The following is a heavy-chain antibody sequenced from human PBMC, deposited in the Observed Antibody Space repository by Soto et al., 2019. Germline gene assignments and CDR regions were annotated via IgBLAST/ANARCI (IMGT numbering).Heavy chain of an antibody. J-gene: IGHJ4*02. V-gene: IGHV4-39*01. CDR3: ATTMGH. CDR1: GGSIRSSSDH. Sequence: QLQLQESGPGLVRPSETLSLICTVSGGSIRSSSDHWRWIRQTPGKGLEWIASIHYSGGTYYNPSLKSRVTISADTSKNQFSLKWSSVTAADAAVYYCATTMGHWGQGILVTVSS. CDR2: IHYSGGT. D-gene: IGHD3-10*01.